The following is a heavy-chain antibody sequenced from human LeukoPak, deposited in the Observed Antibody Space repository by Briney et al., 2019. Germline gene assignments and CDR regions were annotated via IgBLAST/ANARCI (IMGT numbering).Heavy chain of an antibody. J-gene: IGHJ4*02. D-gene: IGHD3-16*01. CDR1: GDSISSFY. CDR2: INHSGST. Sequence: SETLSLTCTVSGDSISSFYWTWIRQPPGKGLEWIGEINHSGSTNYNPSLKSRVTISVDTSKNQFSLKLSSVTAADTAVYYCARGGGPSGYYFDYWGQGTLVTVSS. V-gene: IGHV4-34*01. CDR3: ARGGGPSGYYFDY.